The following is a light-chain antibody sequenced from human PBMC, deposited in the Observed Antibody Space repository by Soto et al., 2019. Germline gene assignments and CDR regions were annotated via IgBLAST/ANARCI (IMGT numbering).Light chain of an antibody. Sequence: QSALTQPRSVSGSPGQSVTISCTGSSSDVGFYTYVSWYLQHPGKAPKVIIYDVTKRPSGVPDRFSASKSGNTASLTISGLQPEYEADYYCSSYAGSYTVVFGGGTKVTVL. CDR2: DVT. V-gene: IGLV2-11*01. CDR3: SSYAGSYTVV. J-gene: IGLJ2*01. CDR1: SSDVGFYTY.